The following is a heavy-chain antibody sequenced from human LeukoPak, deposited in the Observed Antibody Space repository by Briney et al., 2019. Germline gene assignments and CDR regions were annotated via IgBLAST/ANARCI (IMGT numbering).Heavy chain of an antibody. CDR1: GDSVTNHQ. CDR2: IHHSGST. CDR3: ARYPLAFDF. J-gene: IGHJ4*02. V-gene: IGHV4-59*02. Sequence: SETLSLTCTVSGDSVTNHQWSWVRKPPGKGLEWIAYIHHSGSTNYNPSLKNRVTISMDTSKNQFSLRLISVTAADTAVYYCARYPLAFDFWGQGILVTVSS. D-gene: IGHD6-6*01.